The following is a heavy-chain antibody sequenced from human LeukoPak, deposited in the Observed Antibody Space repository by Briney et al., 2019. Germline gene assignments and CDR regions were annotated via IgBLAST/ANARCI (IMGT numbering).Heavy chain of an antibody. D-gene: IGHD4-17*01. J-gene: IGHJ6*02. V-gene: IGHV3-33*01. CDR2: IWYDGSNK. CDR1: GFTFTSYG. CDR3: ARDKWNGDFHRYYYGMDV. Sequence: PGGSLRLSCATTGFTFTSYGMHWVRQAPGKGLEWVAVIWYDGSNKYYADSVKGRFTISRDNSKNTLYLQMNSLRAEDTAVYYCARDKWNGDFHRYYYGMDVWGQGTTVTVSS.